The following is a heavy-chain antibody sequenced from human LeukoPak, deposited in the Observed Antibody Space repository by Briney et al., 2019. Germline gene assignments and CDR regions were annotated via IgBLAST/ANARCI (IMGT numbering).Heavy chain of an antibody. D-gene: IGHD4-17*01. V-gene: IGHV3-21*06. CDR1: GFTFSDYS. CDR3: ARGSYGDYEY. Sequence: PGGSLRLSCAASGFTFSDYSMNWVRQAPGKGLEWVSSISASSNYIYYADSVKGRFTISRDNAKNSVYLQMNILRVEDTAVYFCARGSYGDYEYWGQGTLVTVSS. CDR2: ISASSNYI. J-gene: IGHJ4*02.